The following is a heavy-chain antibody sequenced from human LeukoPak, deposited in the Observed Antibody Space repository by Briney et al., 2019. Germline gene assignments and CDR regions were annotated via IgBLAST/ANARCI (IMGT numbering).Heavy chain of an antibody. CDR1: GYSLTEIS. Sequence: LVASVKVSCKVSGYSLTEISKYWVRQAPGKGLEWMGAFDLEDGDGETFYGQKFEGRLTMTEDTLTDTVHMELSSLTPDDTAVYYYAVGDPYQLLEEWGQGTLVTVSS. D-gene: IGHD1-26*01. J-gene: IGHJ4*02. V-gene: IGHV1-24*01. CDR2: FDLEDGDGET. CDR3: AVGDPYQLLEE.